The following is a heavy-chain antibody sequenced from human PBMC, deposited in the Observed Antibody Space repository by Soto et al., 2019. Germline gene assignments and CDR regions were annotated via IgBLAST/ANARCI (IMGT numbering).Heavy chain of an antibody. Sequence: ASVKVSCKASGYTFTSYGISWVRQAPGQGLEWMGGIIAYFGTANYAQKFQGRVTITADESTSTAYMELSSLRSEDTAVYYCARADCTNGVCYYYGMDVWGQGTTVTVSS. CDR1: GYTFTSYG. D-gene: IGHD2-8*01. J-gene: IGHJ6*02. V-gene: IGHV1-69*13. CDR3: ARADCTNGVCYYYGMDV. CDR2: IIAYFGTA.